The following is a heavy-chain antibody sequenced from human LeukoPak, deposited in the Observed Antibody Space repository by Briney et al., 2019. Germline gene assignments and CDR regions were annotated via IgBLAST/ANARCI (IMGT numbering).Heavy chain of an antibody. Sequence: GASVKVSCKASGGTFSSYAISWVRQAPGQGLEWMGGIIPISGTANYAQKFQGRVTITTDESTSTAYMELSSLRSEDTAVYYCARPERVMVRGPTPPYYYMDVWGKGTTVTVSS. CDR1: GGTFSSYA. CDR2: IIPISGTA. V-gene: IGHV1-69*05. D-gene: IGHD3-10*01. J-gene: IGHJ6*03. CDR3: ARPERVMVRGPTPPYYYMDV.